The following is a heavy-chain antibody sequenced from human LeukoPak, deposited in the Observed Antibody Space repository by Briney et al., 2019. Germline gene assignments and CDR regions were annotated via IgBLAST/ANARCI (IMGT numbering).Heavy chain of an antibody. J-gene: IGHJ4*02. CDR2: ISSSGTTI. V-gene: IGHV3-11*04. CDR3: AIQITMIVVVPYFDY. Sequence: GGSLRLSCAASGLTFSDYYMTWIRQAPGKGLEWVSFISSSGTTIYSADSVRGRFTVSKDNAKNSLFLHMNSLRAEDTAVYYCAIQITMIVVVPYFDYWGQGTLVTVSS. CDR1: GLTFSDYY. D-gene: IGHD3-22*01.